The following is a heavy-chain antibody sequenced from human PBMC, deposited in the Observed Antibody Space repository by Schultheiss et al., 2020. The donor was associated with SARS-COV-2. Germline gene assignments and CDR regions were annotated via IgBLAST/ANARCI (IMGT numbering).Heavy chain of an antibody. V-gene: IGHV2-5*02. CDR3: AHRPGMITFGGVII. CDR1: GFSLSTSGVG. D-gene: IGHD3-16*02. J-gene: IGHJ4*02. Sequence: SGPTLVKPTQTLTLTWTFSGFSLSTSGVGVGWIRQPPGKALEWLALIYWDDDKRYSPSLKSRLTITKDTSKNQVVLTMTNMDPVDTATYYCAHRPGMITFGGVIIWGQGTLVTVSS. CDR2: IYWDDDK.